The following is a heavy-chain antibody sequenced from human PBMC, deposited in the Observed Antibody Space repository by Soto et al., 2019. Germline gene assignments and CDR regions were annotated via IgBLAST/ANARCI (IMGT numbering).Heavy chain of an antibody. V-gene: IGHV4-4*02. CDR3: ARDPKTYIVGATRSAFDI. CDR1: GGSISSSNW. CDR2: IYHSGST. D-gene: IGHD1-26*01. J-gene: IGHJ3*02. Sequence: KPSETLSLTCAVSGGSISSSNWWSWVRQPPGKGLEWIGEIYHSGSTNYNPSLKSRVTISVDKSKNQFSLKLSSVTAADTAVYYCARDPKTYIVGATRSAFDIWGQGTMVTVSS.